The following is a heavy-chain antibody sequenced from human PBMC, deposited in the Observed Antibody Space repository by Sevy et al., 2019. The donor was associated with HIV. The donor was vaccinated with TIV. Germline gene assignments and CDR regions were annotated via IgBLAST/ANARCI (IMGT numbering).Heavy chain of an antibody. CDR1: GFTFSSYA. Sequence: GESLKISCAASGFTFSSYAMSWVRQAPGKGLEWVSAFSGSGGSTYYADSVKGRFTISRDNSKNTLYLQMNSLRAEDTAVYYCAKDPTQAAGIPWGQGTLVTVSS. D-gene: IGHD6-13*01. CDR3: AKDPTQAAGIP. J-gene: IGHJ4*02. CDR2: FSGSGGST. V-gene: IGHV3-23*01.